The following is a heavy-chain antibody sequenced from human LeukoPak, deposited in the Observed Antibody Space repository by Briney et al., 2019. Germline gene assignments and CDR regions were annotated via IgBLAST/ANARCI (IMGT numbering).Heavy chain of an antibody. CDR2: ISGNGVST. D-gene: IGHD3-10*01. CDR1: GFIFGSYA. Sequence: GGSLRLSCTASGFIFGSYAMSWVRQAPGKGLEWVSAISGNGVSTYYADSLNIRFTISRDNSRNTLYLQVTSLSAEDTAIYYCATDSEFRYFHNWGQGTLVTVFS. J-gene: IGHJ1*01. V-gene: IGHV3-23*01. CDR3: ATDSEFRYFHN.